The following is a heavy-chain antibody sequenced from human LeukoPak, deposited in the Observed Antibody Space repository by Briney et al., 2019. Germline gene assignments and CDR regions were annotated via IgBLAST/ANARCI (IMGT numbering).Heavy chain of an antibody. J-gene: IGHJ5*02. Sequence: GGSLRLSCAASGFTFSTYAMTWVRQAPGKGLEWVSTISSGDDTYYADSVKGRFTISRDNFKNSLYLQMNSLRAEDTAVYYCAKEKRFYDSTRFGFDPWGQGTLVTVSS. CDR3: AKEKRFYDSTRFGFDP. D-gene: IGHD3-22*01. CDR1: GFTFSTYA. CDR2: ISSGDDT. V-gene: IGHV3-23*01.